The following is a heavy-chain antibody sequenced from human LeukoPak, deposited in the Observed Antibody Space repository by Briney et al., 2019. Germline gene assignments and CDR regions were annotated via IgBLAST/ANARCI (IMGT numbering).Heavy chain of an antibody. V-gene: IGHV1-69*05. CDR2: IIPIFRTA. D-gene: IGHD2-15*01. J-gene: IGHJ6*03. CDR1: GGTFSSYA. Sequence: RASVKVSCKASGGTFSSYAISWVRQAPGQELEWMVRIIPIFRTANSAQKFQGRVTITTDESTSTAYMELSSLRSEDTAVYYCAGKNCSGGSCYSGAFRARSGYYMDVWGKGTTVTVSS. CDR3: AGKNCSGGSCYSGAFRARSGYYMDV.